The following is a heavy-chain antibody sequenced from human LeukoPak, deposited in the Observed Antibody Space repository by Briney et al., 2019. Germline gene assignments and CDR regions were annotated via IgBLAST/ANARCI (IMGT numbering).Heavy chain of an antibody. J-gene: IGHJ4*02. CDR3: ARGGGGNPPWPIDY. CDR1: GYTFTGYY. V-gene: IGHV1-2*02. CDR2: INPNSGGT. D-gene: IGHD4-23*01. Sequence: ASVKVSCKASGYTFTGYYMHWVRQAPGQGLEWMGWINPNSGGTNYAQKFQGRVTMTRDTSISTAYMELGSLRSEDTAVYYCARGGGGNPPWPIDYWGQGTLVTVSS.